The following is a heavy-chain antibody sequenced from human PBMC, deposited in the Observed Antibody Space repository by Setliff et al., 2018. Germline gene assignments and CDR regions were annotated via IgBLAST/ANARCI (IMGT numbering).Heavy chain of an antibody. CDR1: GGTFSSYA. J-gene: IGHJ5*02. CDR2: INTNTGNP. V-gene: IGHV7-4-1*02. CDR3: ARALYPSSFIGHNWFDP. Sequence: ASVKVSCKASGGTFSSYAISWVRQAPGQRLEWMGWINTNTGNPTYAQGFTGRFVFSLDTSVSTAYLQISSLKAEDTAVYYCARALYPSSFIGHNWFDPWGQGTLVTVSS. D-gene: IGHD2-2*01.